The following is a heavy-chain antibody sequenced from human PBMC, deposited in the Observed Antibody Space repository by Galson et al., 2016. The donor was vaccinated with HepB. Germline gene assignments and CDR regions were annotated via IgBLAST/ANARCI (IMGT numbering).Heavy chain of an antibody. CDR2: IFRAGAA. J-gene: IGHJ3*01. D-gene: IGHD2-21*01. V-gene: IGHV4-4*02. Sequence: SETLSLTCDVSGGSISSSNWWSWVRQTPGQGLEWLGEIFRAGAANPRSSLKSRLTLSVDRPKNQFSLKLTSVTAADTGVYYCVRVRMGSILAFDVWGQGTVVTVST. CDR3: VRVRMGSILAFDV. CDR1: GGSISSSNW.